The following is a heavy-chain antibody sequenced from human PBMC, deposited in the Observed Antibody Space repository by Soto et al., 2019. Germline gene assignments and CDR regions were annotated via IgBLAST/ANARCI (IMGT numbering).Heavy chain of an antibody. Sequence: EVQLVESGGGLVQPGGSLRLSCSVSGFTLSDHYIDWVRQAPGKGLEWVGRSRHQANGYSTIYAASVKGRFTTSRDDSKNLVSLQMERLRTEDTAVYYRVRDTYFSDSSRYTRCFDFWGQGALVSVSS. CDR1: GFTLSDHY. CDR3: VRDTYFSDSSRYTRCFDF. J-gene: IGHJ4*02. V-gene: IGHV3-72*01. D-gene: IGHD3-22*01. CDR2: SRHQANGYST.